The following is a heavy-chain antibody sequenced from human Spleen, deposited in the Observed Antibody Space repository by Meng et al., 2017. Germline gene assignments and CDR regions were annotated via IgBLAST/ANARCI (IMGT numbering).Heavy chain of an antibody. CDR3: ARSADYNDADFDS. CDR1: GYTFTGYY. D-gene: IGHD4/OR15-4a*01. Sequence: ASVKVSCKASGYTFTGYYMHWVRQAPGQGLEWMGWINPNSGGTNYAQKFQGRVTMTRDTSISTAYMELRSLRSDDTAVYYCARSADYNDADFDSWGHGTLVTVSS. J-gene: IGHJ4*01. CDR2: INPNSGGT. V-gene: IGHV1-2*02.